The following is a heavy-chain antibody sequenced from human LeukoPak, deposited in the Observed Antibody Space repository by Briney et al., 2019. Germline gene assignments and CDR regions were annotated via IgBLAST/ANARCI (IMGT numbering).Heavy chain of an antibody. CDR2: INGSGGDT. J-gene: IGHJ4*02. D-gene: IGHD2-15*01. Sequence: GGSLRLSCAASGFTFSSYAMSWVRQVPGKGLEWVSAINGSGGDTNYADSVKGRFTISRDNSKNTMCLQMNSLRVEDTAVYYCARQLGCCSCGSCYFDFWGQGTLVTVSS. CDR1: GFTFSSYA. CDR3: ARQLGCCSCGSCYFDF. V-gene: IGHV3-23*01.